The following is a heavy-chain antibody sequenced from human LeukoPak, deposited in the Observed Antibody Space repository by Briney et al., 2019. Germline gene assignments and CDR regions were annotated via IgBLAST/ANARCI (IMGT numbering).Heavy chain of an antibody. CDR1: GFTFSDYY. V-gene: IGHV3-11*01. CDR3: ASLVGFRPY. J-gene: IGHJ4*02. CDR2: ISGSGDSK. D-gene: IGHD2-15*01. Sequence: GGSLRLSCAASGFTFSDYYMSWIRQAPGKGLEWVSYISGSGDSKFYADSVKGRFTISRDNAKNSLYLQMNSLRAEDTAVYYCASLVGFRPYWGQGTLVTVSS.